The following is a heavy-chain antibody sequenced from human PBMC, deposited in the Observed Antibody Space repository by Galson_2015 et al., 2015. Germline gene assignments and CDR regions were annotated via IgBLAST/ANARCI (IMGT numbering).Heavy chain of an antibody. Sequence: SLRLSCAASGFTFSSYGMHWVRQAPGKGLEWVANIKQDGSEKYYVDSVKGRFTISRDNAKNSLYLQMNSLRAEDTAVYYCARQDYDFWIRGWFDPWGQGTLVTVSS. CDR2: IKQDGSEK. J-gene: IGHJ5*02. CDR1: GFTFSSYG. V-gene: IGHV3-7*01. D-gene: IGHD3-3*01. CDR3: ARQDYDFWIRGWFDP.